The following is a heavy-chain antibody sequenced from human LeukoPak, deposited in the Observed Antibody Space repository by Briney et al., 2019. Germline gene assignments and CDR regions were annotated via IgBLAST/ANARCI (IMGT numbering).Heavy chain of an antibody. J-gene: IGHJ4*02. CDR3: ARILLNDDDPLFDY. V-gene: IGHV2-70*11. CDR2: IDWDDDK. Sequence: SGPTLVKPTQTLTLTCTFSGFSLSISGMCVSWIRQPPGKALEWLARIDWDDDKYYSTSLKTRLTISKDTSKNQVVLTMTNMDPVDTATYYCARILLNDDDPLFDYWGQGTLVTVSS. D-gene: IGHD3-16*01. CDR1: GFSLSISGMC.